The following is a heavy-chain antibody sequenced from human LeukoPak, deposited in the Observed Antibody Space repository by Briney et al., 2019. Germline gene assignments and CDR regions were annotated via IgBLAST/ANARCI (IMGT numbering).Heavy chain of an antibody. CDR1: SGSISSYY. Sequence: SETLSLTCTVSSGSISSYYWSWIRQPPGKGLEWIGYIYYSGSTNYNPSLKSRVTISVDTSKNQFSLKLSSVTAADTAVYYCARHGGSIWAYSGYDSNFDHWGQGTLVTVSS. CDR3: ARHGGSIWAYSGYDSNFDH. D-gene: IGHD5-12*01. J-gene: IGHJ4*02. CDR2: IYYSGST. V-gene: IGHV4-59*01.